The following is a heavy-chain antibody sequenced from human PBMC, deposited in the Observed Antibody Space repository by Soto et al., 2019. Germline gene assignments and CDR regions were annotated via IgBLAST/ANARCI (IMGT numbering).Heavy chain of an antibody. CDR1: GGSISSYY. J-gene: IGHJ6*03. CDR3: ARTLLGYCSSTSCYRYYYMDV. Sequence: SETLSLTCTVSGGSISSYYWSWIRQPPGKGLEWIGYIYYSGNTNYNPSLKSRVTISVDTSKNQFSLKLSSVTAADTAVYYCARTLLGYCSSTSCYRYYYMDVWGKGTTVTVSS. D-gene: IGHD2-2*01. CDR2: IYYSGNT. V-gene: IGHV4-59*01.